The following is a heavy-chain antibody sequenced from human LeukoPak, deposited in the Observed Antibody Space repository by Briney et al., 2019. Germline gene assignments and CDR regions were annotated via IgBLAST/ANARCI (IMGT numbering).Heavy chain of an antibody. D-gene: IGHD1-14*01. CDR2: VQPDTGYA. J-gene: IGHJ5*02. Sequence: ASVKVSCKTSGYPFTTYEINWVRQAAGQGLEWMGWVQPDTGYADYAQKFQGGVTMTSDTSISTAYMELSSLRSDDTAVYFCARGTRNDPWGEGTLVTVSS. V-gene: IGHV1-8*01. CDR3: ARGTRNDP. CDR1: GYPFTTYE.